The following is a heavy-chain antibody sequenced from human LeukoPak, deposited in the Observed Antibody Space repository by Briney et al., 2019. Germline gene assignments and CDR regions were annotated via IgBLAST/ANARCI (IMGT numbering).Heavy chain of an antibody. V-gene: IGHV3-74*01. Sequence: ETLSLTCTVSGGSISSSSYYWVHWVRQAPGKGLVWVSRIKSDGSSTTYADSVKGRFTISRDNAKNTLYLQMNSLRAEDTAVYYCTRRAAALDAFDIWGQGTMVTVSS. CDR2: IKSDGSST. CDR3: TRRAAALDAFDI. CDR1: GGSISSSSYYW. D-gene: IGHD6-13*01. J-gene: IGHJ3*02.